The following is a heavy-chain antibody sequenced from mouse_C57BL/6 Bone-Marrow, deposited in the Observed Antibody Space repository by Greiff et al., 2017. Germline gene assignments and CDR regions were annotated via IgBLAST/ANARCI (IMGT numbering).Heavy chain of an antibody. J-gene: IGHJ2*01. CDR1: GYTFTSYW. CDR3: AGSDGYYDYFDY. V-gene: IGHV1-64*01. Sequence: QVQLQQPGAELVKPGASVKLSCKASGYTFTSYWMHWVKQRPGQGLEWIGMIYPNSGSTNYNEKFKSKATLTVDKSSSTAYMQLSSLTSEDSAVYYCAGSDGYYDYFDYWGQGTTLTVSS. D-gene: IGHD2-3*01. CDR2: IYPNSGST.